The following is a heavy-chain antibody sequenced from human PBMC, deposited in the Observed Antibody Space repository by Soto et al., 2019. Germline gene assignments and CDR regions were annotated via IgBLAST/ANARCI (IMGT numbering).Heavy chain of an antibody. Sequence: SVKVSCKASGGTFSSYAISWVRQAPGQGLEWMGGIIPIFGTANYAQKFQGRVTITADESTSTAYMELSSLRSEDTAVYYWARGYYFTYYYDSSGYYYGCGAFDIWG. D-gene: IGHD3-22*01. CDR3: ARGYYFTYYYDSSGYYYGCGAFDI. CDR2: IIPIFGTA. V-gene: IGHV1-69*13. J-gene: IGHJ3*02. CDR1: GGTFSSYA.